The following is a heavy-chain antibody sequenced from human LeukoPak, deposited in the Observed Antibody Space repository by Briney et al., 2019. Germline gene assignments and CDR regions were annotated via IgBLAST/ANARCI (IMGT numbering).Heavy chain of an antibody. CDR3: ARAQVTYPTPHHLDV. V-gene: IGHV1-46*01. J-gene: IGHJ6*04. CDR1: GYTFTSYY. Sequence: GASVKVSCKASGYTFTSYYMHWVRQAPGQGLEWMGIINPSGGSTSYAQKFQGRVTMTRYMSTSTVYMELSSLRSDDTGVYYCARAQVTYPTPHHLDVWGKGTTVTVSS. CDR2: INPSGGST. D-gene: IGHD2-21*02.